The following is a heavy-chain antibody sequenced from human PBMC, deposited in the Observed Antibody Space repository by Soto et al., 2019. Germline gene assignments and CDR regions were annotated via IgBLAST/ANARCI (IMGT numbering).Heavy chain of an antibody. Sequence: SETLSLTCAVSGYSISSSNWWGWIRQPPGKGLEWIGYIYYSGSTYYNPSVTGRVSMSVDTSKNQFSLKLSSVTAVDTAVYYCARSSSSMRYFDYWGQGTLVTVSS. J-gene: IGHJ4*02. CDR3: ARSSSSMRYFDY. CDR2: IYYSGST. V-gene: IGHV4-28*01. CDR1: GYSISSSNW.